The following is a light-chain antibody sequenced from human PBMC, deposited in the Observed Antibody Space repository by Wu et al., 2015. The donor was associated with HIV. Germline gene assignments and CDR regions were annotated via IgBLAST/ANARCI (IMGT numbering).Light chain of an antibody. CDR2: AAS. CDR3: QQHGTSPRT. CDR1: GHCQL. V-gene: IGKV1-17*03. Sequence: DIQMTPVSICHVCIRGRQSHHHLSGESGHCQLFSLVSAEHEEVPKXLIYAASSLQSGVPSRFSGSGSGTDFTLTISRLEPEDFAVYYCQQHGTSPRTFGQDQGG. J-gene: IGKJ1*01.